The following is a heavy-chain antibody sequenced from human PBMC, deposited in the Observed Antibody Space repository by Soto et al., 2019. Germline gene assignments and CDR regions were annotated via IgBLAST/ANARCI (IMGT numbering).Heavy chain of an antibody. J-gene: IGHJ6*02. D-gene: IGHD1-26*01. V-gene: IGHV1-69*02. CDR3: AILVGATTSEGMDV. CDR1: GGTFSSYT. CDR2: IIPILGIA. Sequence: QVQLVQSGAEVKKPGSSVKVSCKASGGTFSSYTISWVRQAPGQGLEWMGRIIPILGIANYAQKFQGRVTITADKSTSPAYMELSSLRSEDRAVYYCAILVGATTSEGMDVWGQGTTVTVSS.